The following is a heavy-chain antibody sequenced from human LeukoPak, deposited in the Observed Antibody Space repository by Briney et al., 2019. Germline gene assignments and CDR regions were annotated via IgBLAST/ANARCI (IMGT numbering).Heavy chain of an antibody. D-gene: IGHD4-17*01. CDR2: IYYSGST. Sequence: NPSETLSLTCTVSGGSISSGGYYWSWIRQHPGKGLEWIGYIYYSGSTYYNPSLKSRVTISVDTSKNQFSLKLSSVTAADTAVYYCARAYGDYPYYYYGMDVWGQGTTVTVSS. CDR1: GGSISSGGYY. J-gene: IGHJ6*02. V-gene: IGHV4-31*03. CDR3: ARAYGDYPYYYYGMDV.